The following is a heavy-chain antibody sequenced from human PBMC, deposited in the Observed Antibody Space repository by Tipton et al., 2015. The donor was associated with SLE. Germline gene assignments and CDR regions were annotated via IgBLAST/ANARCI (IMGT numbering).Heavy chain of an antibody. J-gene: IGHJ3*02. CDR1: GGSISSGDYY. D-gene: IGHD1-26*01. CDR2: IYYSGST. V-gene: IGHV4-30-4*01. Sequence: TLSLTCTVSGGSISSGDYYWSWIRQPPGKGLEWIGYIYYSGSTYYNPSLKSRVTISVDTSKNQFSLKLSSVTAADTAVYYCAPDWWEINAFDIWGEGSKVPVSS. CDR3: APDWWEINAFDI.